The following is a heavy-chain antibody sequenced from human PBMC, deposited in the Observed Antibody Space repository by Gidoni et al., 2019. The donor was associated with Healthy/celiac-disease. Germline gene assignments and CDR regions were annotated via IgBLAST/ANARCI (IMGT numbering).Heavy chain of an antibody. D-gene: IGHD2-15*01. J-gene: IGHJ2*01. CDR2: IYYSGST. CDR3: ARSPTPGCSGGSCYYWYFDL. CDR1: GGSISSYY. Sequence: QVQLQESGPGLVKPSETLSLTCTVSGGSISSYYWSWIRQPPGKGLEWIGYIYYSGSTNYNPSLKSRVTISVDTSKNQFSLKLSSVTAADTAVYYCARSPTPGCSGGSCYYWYFDLWGRGTLVTVSS. V-gene: IGHV4-59*01.